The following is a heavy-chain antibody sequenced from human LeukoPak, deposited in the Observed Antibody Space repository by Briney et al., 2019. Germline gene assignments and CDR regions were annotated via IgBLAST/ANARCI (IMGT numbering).Heavy chain of an antibody. CDR3: ARAVRYGDYFDF. CDR2: IRNKPNSYTT. J-gene: IGHJ4*02. CDR1: GFTFSDHY. Sequence: GGSLRLSCAASGFTFSDHYMDWVRQAPGKGLEWVGRIRNKPNSYTTEYAASVKGRFTISRDDPKNSLYLQMNSLKTEDTAVYYCARAVRYGDYFDFWGRGTLVTVSS. D-gene: IGHD4-17*01. V-gene: IGHV3-72*01.